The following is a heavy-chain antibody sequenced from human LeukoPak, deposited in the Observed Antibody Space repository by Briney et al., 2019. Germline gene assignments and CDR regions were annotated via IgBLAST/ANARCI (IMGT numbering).Heavy chain of an antibody. CDR3: AKLSRSGWYWDYFDY. J-gene: IGHJ4*02. CDR1: GGTFSSYA. Sequence: SVKVSCKASGGTFSSYAISWVRQAPGQGLEWMGGIIPIFGTANYAQKFQGRVTITTDESTSTAYMELSSQRSADTPVYYCAKLSRSGWYWDYFDYWGQGTLVTVSS. D-gene: IGHD6-19*01. V-gene: IGHV1-69*05. CDR2: IIPIFGTA.